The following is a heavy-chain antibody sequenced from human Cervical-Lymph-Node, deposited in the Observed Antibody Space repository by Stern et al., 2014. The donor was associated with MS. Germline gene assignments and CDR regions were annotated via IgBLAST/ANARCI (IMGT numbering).Heavy chain of an antibody. CDR1: GFTVTSDY. J-gene: IGHJ3*01. Sequence: VQLVQSGGGLVQPGGSLRLSCAASGFTVTSDYMSWIRQAPGKRLEWVSVVYSGGTTFYADSVEGRFTISRDSSKNTLFLQLNSLRPDDTAVYYCARGLSRETDYPYDVFDLWGQGTMVTVSS. CDR2: VYSGGTT. V-gene: IGHV3-66*02. D-gene: IGHD4-11*01. CDR3: ARGLSRETDYPYDVFDL.